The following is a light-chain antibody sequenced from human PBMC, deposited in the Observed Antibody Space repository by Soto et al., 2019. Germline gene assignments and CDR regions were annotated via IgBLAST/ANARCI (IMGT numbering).Light chain of an antibody. CDR2: INSDGSH. J-gene: IGLJ1*01. CDR3: QTWGTGIHV. Sequence: QSVLTQSPSASASLGASVKLTCTLSSGHSSYAIAWHQQQPEKGPRYLMKINSDGSHSKGDGIPDRFSGSSSGAERYLTISSLQSDDEADYYCQTWGTGIHVFGTGTKVTVL. V-gene: IGLV4-69*01. CDR1: SGHSSYA.